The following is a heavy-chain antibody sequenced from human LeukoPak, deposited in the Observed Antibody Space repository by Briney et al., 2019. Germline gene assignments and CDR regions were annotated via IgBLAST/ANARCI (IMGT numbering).Heavy chain of an antibody. J-gene: IGHJ6*02. D-gene: IGHD2-15*01. CDR2: VYYTGTT. CDR1: GGSISRYY. Sequence: SETPSLTCTVSGGSISRYYWSWIRQPPGKGLEWIGYVYYTGTTNYNPSLKSRVTISVDTSKNQFSLKLNSVTAADTAVYYCARAEVVTATVYYYYYGLDVWGQGTTVTVSS. V-gene: IGHV4-59*12. CDR3: ARAEVVTATVYYYYYGLDV.